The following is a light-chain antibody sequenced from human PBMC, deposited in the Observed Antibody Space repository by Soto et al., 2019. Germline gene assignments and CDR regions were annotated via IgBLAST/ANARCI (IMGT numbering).Light chain of an antibody. V-gene: IGKV1-12*01. CDR2: AAS. CDR1: QGISSW. CDR3: QQANSFPLT. J-gene: IGKJ5*01. Sequence: DIQMTQSPSSVSASVGDIVTITCRAIQGISSWLAWYQHKPGKAPKLLIYAASSLQSGVTSRFSGSGSGTDFTLNISSLQPEVFATYYCQQANSFPLTFGQGTRLEI.